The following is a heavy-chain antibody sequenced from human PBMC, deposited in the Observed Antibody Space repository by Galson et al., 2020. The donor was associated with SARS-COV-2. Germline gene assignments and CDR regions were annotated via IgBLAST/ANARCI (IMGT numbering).Heavy chain of an antibody. CDR3: ARLYSSSSWNYYYYYGMDV. J-gene: IGHJ6*02. V-gene: IGHV1-2*02. D-gene: IGHD6-13*01. CDR2: INPNSGGT. Sequence: ASVKVSCKASGYTFTGYYMHWVRQAPGQGLEWMGWINPNSGGTNYAQKFQGRVTMTRDTSISTAYMELSRLRSDDTAVYYCARLYSSSSWNYYYYYGMDVWGQGTTVTVS. CDR1: GYTFTGYY.